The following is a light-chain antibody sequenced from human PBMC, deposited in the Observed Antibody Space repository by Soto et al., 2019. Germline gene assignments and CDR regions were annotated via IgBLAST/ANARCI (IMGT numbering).Light chain of an antibody. Sequence: NFMLTQPHSVSESPGKTLTISCTRSGGNIASNYVQWHQQRPGSAPMTVIYGDNQRPSGVPDRFSGSIDSSSNSASLTISGLKPEDEAHYFCQSYDSRDVVFGGGTKVTVL. CDR3: QSYDSRDVV. V-gene: IGLV6-57*04. J-gene: IGLJ2*01. CDR1: GGNIASNY. CDR2: GDN.